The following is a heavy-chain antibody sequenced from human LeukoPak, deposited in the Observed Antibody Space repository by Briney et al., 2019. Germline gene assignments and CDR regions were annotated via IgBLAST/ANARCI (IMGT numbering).Heavy chain of an antibody. Sequence: PSETLSLTCIVSGGSISPNTYYWGWIRLPPGKGLEWIGEIHHRGTTYYNPSLRSRVTISVDTSKNQFSLRLTSVTAADTAVYYCARVTYNGYQHFDYWGQGNLVTVS. J-gene: IGHJ4*02. CDR2: IHHRGTT. CDR3: ARVTYNGYQHFDY. V-gene: IGHV4-39*07. D-gene: IGHD3-10*01. CDR1: GGSISPNTYY.